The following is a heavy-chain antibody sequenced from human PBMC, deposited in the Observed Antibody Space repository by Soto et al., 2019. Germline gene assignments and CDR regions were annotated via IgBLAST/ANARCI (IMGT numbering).Heavy chain of an antibody. CDR2: ISGSGGST. V-gene: IGHV3-23*01. D-gene: IGHD6-6*01. J-gene: IGHJ6*02. CDR1: VFTFSSYS. CDR3: TKGEYSGSSADSYYSYGMDV. Sequence: GGSLRLSCAASVFTFSSYSISWGRQAPGKGLEWVSAISGSGGSTYYADSVKGRLTISRDNSKNTLHLQMNSLRAEDTDVYSCTKGEYSGSSADSYYSYGMDVWGQGTTVTVS.